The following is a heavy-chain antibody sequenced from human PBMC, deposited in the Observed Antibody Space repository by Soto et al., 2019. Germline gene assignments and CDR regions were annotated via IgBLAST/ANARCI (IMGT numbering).Heavy chain of an antibody. V-gene: IGHV3-15*01. CDR2: IKSKTDGGTT. D-gene: IGHD3-22*01. Sequence: EVQLVESGGGLVKPGGSLRLSCAASGFTFSHPWMSWVRQAPGRGLEWVGRIKSKTDGGTTDYAAPVKGRFTISRDDSKNTLYLQMNSLKTEDTAVYYCNTELAYYDTSGYRGFDYWGQGTLVTVSS. J-gene: IGHJ4*02. CDR1: GFTFSHPW. CDR3: NTELAYYDTSGYRGFDY.